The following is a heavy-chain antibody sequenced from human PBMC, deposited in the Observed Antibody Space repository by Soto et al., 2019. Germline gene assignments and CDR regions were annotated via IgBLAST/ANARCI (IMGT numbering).Heavy chain of an antibody. J-gene: IGHJ6*02. V-gene: IGHV3-21*01. Sequence: GSLRLSCAVSGFTFNSYSMNWVRQAPGKGLEWVSSITSCSNYIYYADSVKGRFTISRDNAKNSLYLQMNSLRAEDTAVYYCATYYGSGSYFPDYYYYGMDVWGQGTTVTVSS. CDR3: ATYYGSGSYFPDYYYYGMDV. D-gene: IGHD3-10*01. CDR2: ITSCSNYI. CDR1: GFTFNSYS.